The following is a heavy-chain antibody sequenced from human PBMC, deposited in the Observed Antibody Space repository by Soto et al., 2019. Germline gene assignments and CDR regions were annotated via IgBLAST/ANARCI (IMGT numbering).Heavy chain of an antibody. CDR1: GYSFTRYG. D-gene: IGHD2-15*01. CDR3: AREGYCSSGSCALYSHDFFGVDV. CDR2: ISIYNANT. V-gene: IGHV1-18*01. Sequence: VASVKVSCKASGYSFTRYGITWVRQAPGQGLEWMGWISIYNANTNYAQKFQGRVTMTTDTSTSTAYMELRSLTSDDTAVYYCAREGYCSSGSCALYSHDFFGVDVWGQGTTVTVSS. J-gene: IGHJ6*02.